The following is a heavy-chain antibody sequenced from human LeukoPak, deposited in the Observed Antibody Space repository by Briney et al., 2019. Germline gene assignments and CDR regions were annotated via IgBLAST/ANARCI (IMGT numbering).Heavy chain of an antibody. J-gene: IGHJ3*02. V-gene: IGHV3-66*01. Sequence: GESLRLSCAVSGFTVSSNHMGWVRQAPGKGLEWVSVIYPSGTTQYAVSVRGRFTISGDISKNTLYLQMNSLRDEDTAVYFCARRILLSGFDIWGHGTMVTVSS. CDR3: ARRILLSGFDI. CDR1: GFTVSSNH. D-gene: IGHD3-10*01. CDR2: IYPSGTT.